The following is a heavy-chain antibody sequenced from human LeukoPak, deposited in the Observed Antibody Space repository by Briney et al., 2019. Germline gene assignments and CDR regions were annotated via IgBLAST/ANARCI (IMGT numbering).Heavy chain of an antibody. CDR2: INHSGST. Sequence: SETLSLTCAVYGGSFSGYYWSWIRQPPGKGLEWIGEINHSGSTNYNPSLKSRVTISVGTSKNQFSLKLSSVTAADTAVYYCARRRGRVVPAAMSVDMDVWGKGTTVTVS. V-gene: IGHV4-34*01. D-gene: IGHD2-2*01. CDR3: ARRRGRVVPAAMSVDMDV. J-gene: IGHJ6*03. CDR1: GGSFSGYY.